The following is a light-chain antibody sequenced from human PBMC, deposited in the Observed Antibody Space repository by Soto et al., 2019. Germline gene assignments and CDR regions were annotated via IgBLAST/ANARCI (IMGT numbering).Light chain of an antibody. J-gene: IGKJ4*01. V-gene: IGKV3-20*01. CDR1: QTVTSDY. CDR3: QQYGDSPLT. Sequence: EIVLTQSPGTLSLSPGERATLSCRASQTVTSDYLAWYQQKPGQAPRLLIYGASDRATGIPDRFSASGSGTDFNLPISRLEPQDFAIYYCQQYGDSPLTFGGGTRVDIK. CDR2: GAS.